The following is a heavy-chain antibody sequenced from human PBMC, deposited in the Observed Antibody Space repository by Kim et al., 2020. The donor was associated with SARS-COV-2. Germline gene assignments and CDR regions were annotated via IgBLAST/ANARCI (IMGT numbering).Heavy chain of an antibody. CDR2: ISSSSSTI. J-gene: IGHJ4*02. CDR1: GFTFSSYN. CDR3: ARAGPFDY. V-gene: IGHV3-48*01. Sequence: GGSLRLSCAASGFTFSSYNMNWVRQPPGKGLEWVSYISSSSSTIYYADSVKGRFTISRDNAKNSLYLQMNSLRGEDTAIYYCARAGPFDYWGQGTLVTVSS.